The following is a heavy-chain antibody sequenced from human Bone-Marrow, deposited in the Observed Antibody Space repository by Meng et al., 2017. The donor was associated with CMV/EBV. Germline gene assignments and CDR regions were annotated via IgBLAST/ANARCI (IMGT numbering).Heavy chain of an antibody. Sequence: PPRRGGPGLCKPSEPLSPPSAVYGGSFSCSYWSWIRQPPGNGLEWIGEINHSGSTNYNPSLKRRVTISVDTSKNQFSLKLSSVTAADTAVYYCASIPHPSRRTHITDFDYWGQGTLVTVSS. D-gene: IGHD1-14*01. CDR2: INHSGST. CDR1: GGSFSCSY. CDR3: ASIPHPSRRTHITDFDY. J-gene: IGHJ4*02. V-gene: IGHV4-34*01.